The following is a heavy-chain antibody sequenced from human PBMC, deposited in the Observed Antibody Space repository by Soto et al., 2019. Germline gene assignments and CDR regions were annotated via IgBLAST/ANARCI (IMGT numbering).Heavy chain of an antibody. CDR3: VRDTQRNDY. Sequence: QVQLVQSGAEVKKPGASVKVSCKASGYDFSSYGISWVRQAPGQGLQWMGGISASNGNRDYAQQFQGRVTMTSDTARTTAYMELRSLRSDDTAVYYCVRDTQRNDYWGQGTLVNVSS. CDR1: GYDFSSYG. D-gene: IGHD2-2*01. CDR2: ISASNGNR. J-gene: IGHJ4*02. V-gene: IGHV1-18*04.